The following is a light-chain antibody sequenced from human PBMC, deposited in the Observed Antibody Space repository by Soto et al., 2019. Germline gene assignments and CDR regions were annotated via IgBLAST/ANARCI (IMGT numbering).Light chain of an antibody. J-gene: IGKJ2*01. CDR1: QSVRSN. CDR3: RQYNDWPRT. Sequence: EIVMTQSPATLSVSPGERATLSCRASQSVRSNLAWYQQKLGQAPRLLIYGASTRATGIPARFSGSGSGTEFTLTISSLQSEDFAIFYCRQYNDWPRTFGQGTKL. V-gene: IGKV3-15*01. CDR2: GAS.